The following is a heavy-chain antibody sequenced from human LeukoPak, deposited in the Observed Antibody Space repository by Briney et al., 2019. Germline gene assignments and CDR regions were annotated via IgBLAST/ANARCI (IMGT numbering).Heavy chain of an antibody. D-gene: IGHD3-10*01. CDR3: ASAGTYYYGSGSYIYFDY. CDR2: ISSSSSYI. V-gene: IGHV3-21*01. Sequence: GGSLRLSCAASGFTFSSYSMNWVRQAPGKGLEWVSSISSSSSYIYYADSVKGRFTISRDNAKNSLYLQMNSLRAEDTAVYYCASAGTYYYGSGSYIYFDYWGQGTLVTVSS. CDR1: GFTFSSYS. J-gene: IGHJ4*02.